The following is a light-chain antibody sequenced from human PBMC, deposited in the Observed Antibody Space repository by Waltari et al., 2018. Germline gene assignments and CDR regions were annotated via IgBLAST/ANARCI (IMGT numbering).Light chain of an antibody. V-gene: IGKV3-11*01. CDR3: QQRSNWPRFS. J-gene: IGKJ2*01. Sequence: EIVLTPAPATLSLSPGERATLSCRTSQSIADYLAWYQQKPGQSPRLLIYDVSNRVTGIPVRFSGSGSGTDFTLTITSLEPEDFAVYYCQQRSNWPRFSFGQGTKLEIK. CDR1: QSIADY. CDR2: DVS.